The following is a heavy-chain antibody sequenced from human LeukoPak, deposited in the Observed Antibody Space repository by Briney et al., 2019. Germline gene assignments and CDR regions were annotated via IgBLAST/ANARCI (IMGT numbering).Heavy chain of an antibody. CDR2: INPNSGGT. CDR1: GYTFTAYY. V-gene: IGHV1-2*04. J-gene: IGHJ3*02. D-gene: IGHD3-22*01. CDR3: ARDIGYDSSGYTPLDAFDI. Sequence: ASVKVSCKASGYTFTAYYIHWVRQAPGQGLEWIGWINPNSGGTNYAQKLQGWVTMTRDTSISTAYMELSRLRSDDTAMYYCARDIGYDSSGYTPLDAFDIWGQGTMVTVSS.